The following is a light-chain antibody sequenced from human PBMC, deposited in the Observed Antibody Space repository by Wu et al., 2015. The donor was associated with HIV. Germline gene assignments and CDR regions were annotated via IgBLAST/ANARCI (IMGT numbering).Light chain of an antibody. V-gene: IGKV1-39*01. Sequence: DIQMTQSPSSLSASVGDRATITCRASQSITNYLNWYQQKPGKAPKLLMYAASSLHSGVPSRFSGSGSGTDFTLTISSLQPEDFATYYCQQSFHTPLTFGGGTKVEIK. CDR2: AAS. CDR3: QQSFHTPLT. J-gene: IGKJ4*01. CDR1: QSITNY.